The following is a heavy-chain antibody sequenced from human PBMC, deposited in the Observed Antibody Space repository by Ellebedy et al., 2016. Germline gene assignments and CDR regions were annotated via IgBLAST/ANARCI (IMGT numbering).Heavy chain of an antibody. CDR1: GFTFSSYG. V-gene: IGHV3-33*03. D-gene: IGHD4-17*01. CDR3: ASSATVTTGPDYYYYGMDV. J-gene: IGHJ6*02. CDR2: IWYDGSNK. Sequence: GGSLRLXCAASGFTFSSYGMHWVRQAPGKGLEWVAVIWYDGSNKYYADSVKGRFTISRDNAKNSLYLQMNSLRAEDTAVYYCASSATVTTGPDYYYYGMDVWGQGTTVTVSS.